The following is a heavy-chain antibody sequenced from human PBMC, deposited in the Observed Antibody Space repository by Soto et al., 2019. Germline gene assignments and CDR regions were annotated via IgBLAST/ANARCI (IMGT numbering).Heavy chain of an antibody. CDR2: IRNKAHGYTP. V-gene: IGHV3-72*01. Sequence: EVRLVESGGGLVQPGGSLQLSCVTSGFIFSDHYMEWVRQAPGKGLEWVGHIRNKAHGYTPDYAASVEGRFTISGDDSKNSLYLQMNSLKTEDTAVYYCVRGGPSGSSDYPGAFDIWGRGTMVTVSS. D-gene: IGHD3-22*01. J-gene: IGHJ3*02. CDR1: GFIFSDHY. CDR3: VRGGPSGSSDYPGAFDI.